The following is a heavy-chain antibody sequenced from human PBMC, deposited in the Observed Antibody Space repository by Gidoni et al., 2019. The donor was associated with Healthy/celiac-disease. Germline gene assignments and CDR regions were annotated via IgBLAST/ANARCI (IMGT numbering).Heavy chain of an antibody. D-gene: IGHD6-13*01. CDR2: ISAYNGNT. J-gene: IGHJ5*02. Sequence: QVQLVQSGAEVKKPGASVKVPSKASGYTFTSYGISGGRPAPGQGLEWMGWISAYNGNTNYAQKLQGRVTMTTDTSTSTAYMELRSLRSDDTAVYYCARGGPDGYSSSWLHPWGQGTLVTVSS. CDR3: ARGGPDGYSSSWLHP. CDR1: GYTFTSYG. V-gene: IGHV1-18*01.